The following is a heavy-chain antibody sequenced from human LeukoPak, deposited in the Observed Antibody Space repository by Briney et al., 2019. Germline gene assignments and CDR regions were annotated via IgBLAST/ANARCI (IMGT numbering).Heavy chain of an antibody. CDR3: ARDGRWELDVVVVVAVTVNYYGMDV. V-gene: IGHV3-7*01. Sequence: PGGSLRLSCAASGFTFSIYCMSWVRQAPGKGLEWVANIKQDGSEKYYVDSVKGRFTISRDNAKNSLYLQMNSLRAEDTAVYYCARDGRWELDVVVVVAVTVNYYGMDVWGQGTTVTVSS. J-gene: IGHJ6*02. CDR1: GFTFSIYC. D-gene: IGHD2-15*01. CDR2: IKQDGSEK.